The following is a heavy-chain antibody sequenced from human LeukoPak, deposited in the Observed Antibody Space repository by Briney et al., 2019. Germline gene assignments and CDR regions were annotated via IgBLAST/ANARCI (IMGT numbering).Heavy chain of an antibody. CDR1: GFTVSSNY. CDR2: IYSGGST. Sequence: GGSLRLSCAAPGFTVSSNYMSRVRQAPGKGLEWVSVIYSGGSTYYADSVKGRFTISRDNSKNTLYLQMNSLRAEDTAVYYCARVQADYYYGMDVWGQGTTVTVSS. V-gene: IGHV3-66*01. CDR3: ARVQADYYYGMDV. J-gene: IGHJ6*02.